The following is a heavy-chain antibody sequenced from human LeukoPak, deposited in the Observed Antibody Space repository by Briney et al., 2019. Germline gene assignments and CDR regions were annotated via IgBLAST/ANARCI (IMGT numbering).Heavy chain of an antibody. J-gene: IGHJ4*02. V-gene: IGHV4-59*01. Sequence: SETLSLTCTVSGGSISSNYWSWIRQPPGKGLEWIGYIYYSGSTNYNPSLKSRVTISVDTSKNQFSLKLSSVTAADTAVYYCARGQRGADYWGQGTLVTVSS. CDR2: IYYSGST. CDR1: GGSISSNY. D-gene: IGHD3-10*01. CDR3: ARGQRGADY.